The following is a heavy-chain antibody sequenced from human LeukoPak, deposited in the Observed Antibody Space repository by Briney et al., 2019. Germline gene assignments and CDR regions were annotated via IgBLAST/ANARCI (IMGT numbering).Heavy chain of an antibody. CDR3: AKDPRPGVAAAGTGMRGNWFDP. CDR1: GFTFSSYA. D-gene: IGHD6-13*01. Sequence: PGGSLRLSCAASGFTFSSYALSWVRQAPGKGLEWVSAISVSGGSTYYADSAKGRFTNSRDNSKNTLYLQTNSLRAEDTAVYYCAKDPRPGVAAAGTGMRGNWFDPWGQGTLVTVSS. CDR2: ISVSGGST. J-gene: IGHJ5*02. V-gene: IGHV3-23*01.